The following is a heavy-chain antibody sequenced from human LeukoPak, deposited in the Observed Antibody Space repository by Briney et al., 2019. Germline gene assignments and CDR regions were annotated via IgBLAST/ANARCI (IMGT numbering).Heavy chain of an antibody. J-gene: IGHJ4*02. D-gene: IGHD2-15*01. V-gene: IGHV3-7*01. Sequence: GGSLRLSCAASGFAFSDFWMSWVRQAPGKGLEWVANIRHDGNAKNYVPSVRGRFTISRDNAKNSLYLQMNSLTVEDTAVYYRAPSHDSAGNDWGQGTLVTVSP. CDR1: GFAFSDFW. CDR3: APSHDSAGND. CDR2: IRHDGNAK.